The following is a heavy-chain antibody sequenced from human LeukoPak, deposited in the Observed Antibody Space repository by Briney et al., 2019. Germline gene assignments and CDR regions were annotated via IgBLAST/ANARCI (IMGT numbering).Heavy chain of an antibody. CDR1: GFTFSSYG. CDR2: IWYDGSNK. CDR3: AKLTGYCSGGSCYPIDY. Sequence: PGGSLRLSCAASGFTFSSYGMHWVRQAPGKGLEWVAVIWYDGSNKYYADSVKGRFTISRDNSKNTLYLQMNSLRAEDTAVYYCAKLTGYCSGGSCYPIDYWGQGTLVTVSS. D-gene: IGHD2-15*01. J-gene: IGHJ4*02. V-gene: IGHV3-33*06.